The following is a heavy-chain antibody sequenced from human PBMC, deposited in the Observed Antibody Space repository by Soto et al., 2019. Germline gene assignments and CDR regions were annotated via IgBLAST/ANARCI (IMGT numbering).Heavy chain of an antibody. Sequence: GGSLRLSCAASGFTFSNAWMNWVRQAPGKGLEWVGRIKSKTDGGTTDYAAPVKGRFTISRDDSKNTLYLQMNSLKTEDTAVYYCTTGEPPHYYDSSGAFDIWGQGTMVTVSS. CDR2: IKSKTDGGTT. CDR3: TTGEPPHYYDSSGAFDI. D-gene: IGHD3-22*01. V-gene: IGHV3-15*07. CDR1: GFTFSNAW. J-gene: IGHJ3*02.